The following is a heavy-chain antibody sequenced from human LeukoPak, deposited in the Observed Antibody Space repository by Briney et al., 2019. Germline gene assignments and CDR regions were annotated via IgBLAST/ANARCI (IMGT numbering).Heavy chain of an antibody. D-gene: IGHD3-22*01. CDR1: GITLSNYG. Sequence: GGSLRLSCAVSGITLSNYGMSRVRQAPGKGLEWVAGISDSGGRTNYADSVEGRSTISRENPKNTLYLQMNSLRAEDTAVYFCAKRGVVIRVILVGFHKEAYYFDSWGQGALVTVPS. CDR3: AKRGVVIRVILVGFHKEAYYFDS. V-gene: IGHV3-23*01. CDR2: ISDSGGRT. J-gene: IGHJ4*02.